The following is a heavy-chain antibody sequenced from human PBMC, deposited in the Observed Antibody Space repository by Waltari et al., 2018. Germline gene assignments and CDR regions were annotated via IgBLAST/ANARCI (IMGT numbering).Heavy chain of an antibody. Sequence: EVQLVQSGAEVKKPGESLKISCMGSGYSFTSYWIGGVRQRPGTGLEWMGIILPGTAEPSHSPSFNGQVTTSAEKSISTAYLQWSSLKASDTAMYYCARQEAAAGSDAFDIWGQGTMVTVSS. CDR1: GYSFTSYW. D-gene: IGHD6-13*01. CDR2: ILPGTAEP. V-gene: IGHV5-51*01. CDR3: ARQEAAAGSDAFDI. J-gene: IGHJ3*02.